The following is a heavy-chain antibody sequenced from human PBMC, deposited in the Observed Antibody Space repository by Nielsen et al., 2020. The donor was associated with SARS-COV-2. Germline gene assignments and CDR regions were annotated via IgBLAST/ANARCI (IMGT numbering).Heavy chain of an antibody. J-gene: IGHJ6*02. Sequence: GESLKISCAASGFTFSNYWMSWVRQTPGKGLEWVANIKEDGSEKYYVDSVKGRFSISRDNAKNSLYLQMNSLRVEDTAVYYCARDSVAATGQIYFYGFDVWGQGTTVTVSS. CDR3: ARDSVAATGQIYFYGFDV. D-gene: IGHD2-15*01. V-gene: IGHV3-7*03. CDR2: IKEDGSEK. CDR1: GFTFSNYW.